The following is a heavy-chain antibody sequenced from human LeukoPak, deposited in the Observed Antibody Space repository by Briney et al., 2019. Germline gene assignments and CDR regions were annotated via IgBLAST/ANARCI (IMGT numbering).Heavy chain of an antibody. J-gene: IGHJ4*02. CDR2: ISGSGGST. CDR3: AKGSGMVGRNHYFDY. D-gene: IGHD1-26*01. Sequence: PGGSLRLSCAASGFTFNNYAMSWVRQAPGKGLEWVSAISGSGGSTYYADSVKGRFTISRDNSKNTLYLQMNSLRAEDTAVYYCAKGSGMVGRNHYFDYWGQGTLVTVSS. V-gene: IGHV3-23*01. CDR1: GFTFNNYA.